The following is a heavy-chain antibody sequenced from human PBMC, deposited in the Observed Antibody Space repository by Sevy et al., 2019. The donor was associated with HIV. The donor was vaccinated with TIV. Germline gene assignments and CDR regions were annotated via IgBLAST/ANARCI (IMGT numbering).Heavy chain of an antibody. CDR1: GYTFTSYV. Sequence: ASVKVSCKASGYTFTSYVMNWVRQAPGQGLEWMGWINTNTGYPTYAHGFTGRFVFSLDTSVSTAYLQISSLKAEDTAVYYCARGECSSSSCYYYYGMDVWGQGATVTVSS. CDR3: ARGECSSSSCYYYYGMDV. J-gene: IGHJ6*02. V-gene: IGHV7-4-1*02. CDR2: INTNTGYP. D-gene: IGHD2-2*01.